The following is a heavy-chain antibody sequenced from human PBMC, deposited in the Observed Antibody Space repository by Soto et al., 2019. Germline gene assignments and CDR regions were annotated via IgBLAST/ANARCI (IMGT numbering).Heavy chain of an antibody. Sequence: EVQLVESGGGLVKPGGSLRLSCAASGFTFSSYSMNWVRQAPGKGLEWVSSISSSSSYIYYADSVKGRFTISRDNAKNSLYLQMNSRRAEDTAVDYCARGLLYSGSYCDYWVQGTLVTVSS. J-gene: IGHJ4*02. V-gene: IGHV3-21*01. CDR1: GFTFSSYS. D-gene: IGHD1-26*01. CDR3: ARGLLYSGSYCDY. CDR2: ISSSSSYI.